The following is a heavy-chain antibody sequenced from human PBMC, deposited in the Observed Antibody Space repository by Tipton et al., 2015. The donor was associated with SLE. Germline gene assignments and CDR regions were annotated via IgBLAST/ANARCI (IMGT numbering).Heavy chain of an antibody. J-gene: IGHJ4*02. CDR2: IGHSGST. CDR3: ARQLGWGDPFAFDY. CDR1: GDSINSYY. D-gene: IGHD2-21*02. V-gene: IGHV4-59*08. Sequence: TLSLTCTVSGDSINSYYWSWIRQPPGKGLEWIGYIGHSGSTNYNPSLNSRVTMSIDTSKNQFSLKLTSVTAADTAVYYCARQLGWGDPFAFDYWGQGTLVTVSS.